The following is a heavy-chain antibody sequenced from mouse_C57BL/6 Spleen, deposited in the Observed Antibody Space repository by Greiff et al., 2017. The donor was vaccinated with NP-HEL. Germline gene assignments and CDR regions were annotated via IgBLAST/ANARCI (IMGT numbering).Heavy chain of an antibody. Sequence: DVKLVESGGGLVKPGGSLKLSCAASGFTFSSYTMSWVRQTPEKRLEWVATISGGGGNTYYPDSVKGRFTISRDNAKNTLYLQMSSLRSEDTALYYCARDMCAYYAMDYWGQGTSVTVSS. CDR2: ISGGGGNT. J-gene: IGHJ4*01. V-gene: IGHV5-9*01. CDR1: GFTFSSYT. CDR3: ARDMCAYYAMDY.